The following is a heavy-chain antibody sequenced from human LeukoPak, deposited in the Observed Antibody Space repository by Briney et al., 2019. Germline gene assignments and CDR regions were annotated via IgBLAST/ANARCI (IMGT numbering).Heavy chain of an antibody. Sequence: RSSETLSLTCTVSGDSISSSSYYWGWIRQPPGKWLEWIGSIYYSGSTYYNPSLKSRVTISVDTSKNQFSLKLSSVTAADTAVYYCVRRSRWDPEIDYWGQGTLVTVSS. CDR3: VRRSRWDPEIDY. D-gene: IGHD2-2*01. CDR1: GDSISSSSYY. J-gene: IGHJ4*02. CDR2: IYYSGST. V-gene: IGHV4-39*01.